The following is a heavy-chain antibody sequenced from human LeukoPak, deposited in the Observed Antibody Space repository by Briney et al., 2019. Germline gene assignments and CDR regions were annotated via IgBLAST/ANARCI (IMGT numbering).Heavy chain of an antibody. J-gene: IGHJ4*02. CDR2: IYYSGST. Sequence: PSETLSLTCTVSGGSVSSGSYYWNWIRQPPGKGLEWIGYIYYSGSTNYNPSLKSRVTISVDTSKNQFSLKLSSVTAADTAVYYCARTVAGTDFDYWGQGTLVTVSS. D-gene: IGHD6-19*01. CDR3: ARTVAGTDFDY. V-gene: IGHV4-61*01. CDR1: GGSVSSGSYY.